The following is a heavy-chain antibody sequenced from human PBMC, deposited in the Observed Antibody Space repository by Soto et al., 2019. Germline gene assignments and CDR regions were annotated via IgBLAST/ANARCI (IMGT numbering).Heavy chain of an antibody. J-gene: IGHJ4*02. D-gene: IGHD2-2*01. V-gene: IGHV4-34*01. CDR3: ARGGVVVPAASYYFDY. CDR2: INHSGSN. CDR1: GGSFSGYY. Sequence: QVQLQQWGAGLLKPSETLSLTCAVYGGSFSGYYWSWIRQPPGKGLEWIGEINHSGSNNYNPSLKSRVTISVDTSKNQFSLKLSSVTAADTAVYYCARGGVVVPAASYYFDYWGQGTLVTVSS.